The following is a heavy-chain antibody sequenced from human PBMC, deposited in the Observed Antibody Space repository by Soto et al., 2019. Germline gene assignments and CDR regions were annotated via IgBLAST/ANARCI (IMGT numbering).Heavy chain of an antibody. Sequence: QVQLQESGPGLVKPSQTLSLTCTVSGGSISSGDYYWSWIRQPPGKGLEWIGYIYYSGSTYYNPSLQIXSTISVPPSXTXLXLRXISVSAAETAVYYCASRETTSYYSGGNGHARGFTYWGQGTLVTVSS. CDR1: GGSISSGDYY. V-gene: IGHV4-30-4*01. J-gene: IGHJ4*02. CDR3: ASRETTSYYSGGNGHARGFTY. CDR2: IYYSGST. D-gene: IGHD2-15*01.